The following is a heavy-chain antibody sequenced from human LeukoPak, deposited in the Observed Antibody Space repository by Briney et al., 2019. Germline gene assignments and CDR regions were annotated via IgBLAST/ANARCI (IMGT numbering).Heavy chain of an antibody. CDR3: ARYSSGWYYYYGMDV. CDR2: IYSGGST. J-gene: IGHJ6*02. CDR1: GFTVSSTY. Sequence: PGGSLRLSCAASGFTVSSTYMNWVRQAPGRGLEWVSLIYSGGSTYYADSVKGRFTISRDNAKNTLYLQMNSLRAEDTAVYYCARYSSGWYYYYGMDVWGQGTTVTVSS. V-gene: IGHV3-53*01. D-gene: IGHD6-19*01.